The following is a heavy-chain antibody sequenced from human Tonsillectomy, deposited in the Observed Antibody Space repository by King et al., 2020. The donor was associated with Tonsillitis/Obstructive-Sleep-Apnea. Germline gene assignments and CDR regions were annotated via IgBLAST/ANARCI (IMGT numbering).Heavy chain of an antibody. Sequence: EVQLVESGGGLVQPGGSLRLSCAASGFTFSSYWMHWVRQAPGKGLVWVSRINSDGSSTSYADSVKGRFTISRDNAKNTLYLQMNSLRAEDTAVYYCARERASYYYDSSGYPYYYYYGMDVWGQGTTVTVSS. CDR2: INSDGSST. D-gene: IGHD3-22*01. CDR3: ARERASYYYDSSGYPYYYYYGMDV. CDR1: GFTFSSYW. V-gene: IGHV3-74*01. J-gene: IGHJ6*02.